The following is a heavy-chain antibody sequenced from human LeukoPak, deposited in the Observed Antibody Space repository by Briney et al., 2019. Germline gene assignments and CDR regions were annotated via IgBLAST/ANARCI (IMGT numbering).Heavy chain of an antibody. V-gene: IGHV1-46*01. J-gene: IGHJ4*02. Sequence: ASVKVSCKASGYTFTSYYMHWVRQAPGQGLEWMGVINPSGGSTSYAQKLQGRVTMTTDTSTSTAYMELRSLRSDDTAVYYCARALPAAIVVRFDYWGQGTLVTVSS. D-gene: IGHD2-2*02. CDR1: GYTFTSYY. CDR2: INPSGGST. CDR3: ARALPAAIVVRFDY.